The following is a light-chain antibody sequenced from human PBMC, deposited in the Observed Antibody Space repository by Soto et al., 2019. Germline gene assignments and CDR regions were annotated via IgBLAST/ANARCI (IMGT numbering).Light chain of an antibody. CDR1: QSVFSSN. CDR2: GAS. V-gene: IGKV3-20*01. Sequence: EIVLTQSPGTLSLSPGERATLSCRASQSVFSSNLAWYQQKPGQAPRLLIYGASSRATGIPDRFSGSGSGTDFTLTISRLEPEDFAVYYCQQYGSSPLTFGGGTKVEIK. J-gene: IGKJ4*01. CDR3: QQYGSSPLT.